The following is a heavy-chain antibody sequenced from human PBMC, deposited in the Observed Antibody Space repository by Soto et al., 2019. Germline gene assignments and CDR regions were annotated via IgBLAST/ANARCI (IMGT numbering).Heavy chain of an antibody. V-gene: IGHV6-1*01. Sequence: SQTLSLTGAISGDSVSSNSAAWNWIRQSPSRGLEWLGRTYYRSKWYNDYAVSVKSRITINPDTSKNQFSLQLNSVTPEDTAVYYCARDLVLVGIAVAGTFYHYGMDVWGQGTTVTVSS. CDR2: TYYRSKWYN. CDR3: ARDLVLVGIAVAGTFYHYGMDV. J-gene: IGHJ6*01. D-gene: IGHD6-19*01. CDR1: GDSVSSNSAA.